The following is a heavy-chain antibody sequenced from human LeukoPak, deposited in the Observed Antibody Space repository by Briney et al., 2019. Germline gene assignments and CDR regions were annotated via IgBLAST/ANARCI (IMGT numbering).Heavy chain of an antibody. CDR3: ARDYSGRYYYFDY. CDR2: INPNSGDT. Sequence: GASVKVSCTASGYTFTFYYMHWVRQAPGQGLEWMGGINPNSGDTNYAQKFQGRVTMTRDTSISTAYMELSRLRSDDTAVYYCARDYSGRYYYFDYWGLGTLVTVSS. V-gene: IGHV1-2*02. D-gene: IGHD1-26*01. CDR1: GYTFTFYY. J-gene: IGHJ4*02.